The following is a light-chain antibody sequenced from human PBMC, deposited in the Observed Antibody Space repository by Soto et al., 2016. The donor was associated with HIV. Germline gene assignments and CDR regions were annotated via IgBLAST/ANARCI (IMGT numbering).Light chain of an antibody. CDR2: DDR. V-gene: IGLV3-21*03. Sequence: YVLTQPPSVSVAPGKTANITCGGDNIGSKSVHWYQQKPGQAPVLVVYDDRDRPSGIPERFSGSNSGNTATLTISRVEAGDEADYYCQLWASEVVFGGGTKLTVL. CDR3: QLWASEVV. CDR1: NIGSKS. J-gene: IGLJ2*01.